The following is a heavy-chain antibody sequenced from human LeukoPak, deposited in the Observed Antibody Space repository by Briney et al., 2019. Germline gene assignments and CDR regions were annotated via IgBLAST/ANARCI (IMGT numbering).Heavy chain of an antibody. V-gene: IGHV1-18*01. CDR1: GYTFTSYG. J-gene: IGHJ5*02. CDR3: ARDVGITVADSFDP. CDR2: ISAYNGNT. D-gene: IGHD6-13*01. Sequence: ASVKVSCKASGYTFTSYGISWVRQAPGQGLEWMGWISAYNGNTNYAQKFQGRVTMTTDTSTSTVYMEVRGLRSDDTAMYYCARDVGITVADSFDPWGQGTLVTVSS.